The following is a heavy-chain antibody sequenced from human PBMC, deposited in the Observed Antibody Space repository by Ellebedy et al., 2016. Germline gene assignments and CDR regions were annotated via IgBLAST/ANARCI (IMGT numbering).Heavy chain of an antibody. CDR1: GYSFTSYW. V-gene: IGHV5-51*01. D-gene: IGHD1-26*01. CDR3: ARSSGSYSDFDY. J-gene: IGHJ4*02. Sequence: GESLKISXKGSGYSFTSYWIGWVRQMPGKGLEWMGIIYPGDSDTRYSPSFQGQVIISADKSISTAYLEWGSLKTSDTAMYYCARSSGSYSDFDYWGQGTLVNVSS. CDR2: IYPGDSDT.